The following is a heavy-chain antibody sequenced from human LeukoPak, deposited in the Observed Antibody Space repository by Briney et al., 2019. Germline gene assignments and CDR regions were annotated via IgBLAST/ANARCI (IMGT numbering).Heavy chain of an antibody. J-gene: IGHJ6*03. CDR1: GYSFTSYW. CDR2: IHPGDSDT. D-gene: IGHD6-19*01. CDR3: TRAGTYYYYHMDV. V-gene: IGHV5-51*01. Sequence: GESLKISCKGSGYSFTSYWIGWVRQMPGKGLEWMGIIHPGDSDTRYSPSFQGQVTISADKSISTAYLQWSSLKASDTAIYYCTRAGTYYYYHMDVWGKGTTVTVFS.